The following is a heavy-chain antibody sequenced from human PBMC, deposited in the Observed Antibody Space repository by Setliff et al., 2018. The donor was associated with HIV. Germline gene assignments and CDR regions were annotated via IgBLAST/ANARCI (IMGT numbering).Heavy chain of an antibody. Sequence: SETLSLTCSVSGGSINNDIYFWSWIRQHPGKGLEWIGYIYYSGSTYYNPSLKSRITISVDTSKNQFSLRLSPVTAADTAVYYCARSGSSSPYYFDYWGQGTLVTVSS. CDR1: GGSINNDIYF. D-gene: IGHD6-6*01. V-gene: IGHV4-31*03. CDR3: ARSGSSSPYYFDY. J-gene: IGHJ4*02. CDR2: IYYSGST.